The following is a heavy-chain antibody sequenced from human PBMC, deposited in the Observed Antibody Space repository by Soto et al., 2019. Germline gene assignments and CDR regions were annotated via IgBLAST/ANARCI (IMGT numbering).Heavy chain of an antibody. CDR3: ATKYFDFWSVYRSATPGIYP. V-gene: IGHV1-24*01. D-gene: IGHD3-3*01. J-gene: IGHJ5*02. CDR2: SVSEDGET. CDR1: GYTLADSS. Sequence: ASLKVSCKVSGYTLADSSIHWVRQAPGKGLEWVGGSVSEDGETVYAQKFQGRVTMTEETSTDTTYMELGTLTSEDTAVYYCATKYFDFWSVYRSATPGIYPWGQGALLTVSS.